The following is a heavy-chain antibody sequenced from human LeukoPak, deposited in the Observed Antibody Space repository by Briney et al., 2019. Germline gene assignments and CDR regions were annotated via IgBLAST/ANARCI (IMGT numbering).Heavy chain of an antibody. CDR1: GYTFTGYY. CDR2: INPNSGGT. J-gene: IGHJ1*01. CDR3: ARVSKSNEYFQH. Sequence: VASVKVSCKASGYTFTGYYMHWVRQAPGQGLEWMGWINPNSGGTNYAQKFQGRVTMTRDTSISTAYMELSRLRSDDTAVYYCARVSKSNEYFQHWGQGTLVTVSS. V-gene: IGHV1-2*02. D-gene: IGHD4-11*01.